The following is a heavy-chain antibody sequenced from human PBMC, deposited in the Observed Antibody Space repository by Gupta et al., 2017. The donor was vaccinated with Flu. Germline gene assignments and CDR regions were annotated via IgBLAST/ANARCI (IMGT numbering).Heavy chain of an antibody. J-gene: IGHJ5*02. CDR1: GFTFDDYA. D-gene: IGHD6-13*01. CDR2: ISWNSGSI. CDR3: AKDSILGQQLPPINWFDP. Sequence: EVQLVESGGGLVQPGRSLRLSCAASGFTFDDYAMHWVRQAPGKGLEWVSGISWNSGSIGYADSVKGRFTISRDNAKNSLYLQMNSLRAEDTALYYCAKDSILGQQLPPINWFDPWGQGTLVTVSS. V-gene: IGHV3-9*01.